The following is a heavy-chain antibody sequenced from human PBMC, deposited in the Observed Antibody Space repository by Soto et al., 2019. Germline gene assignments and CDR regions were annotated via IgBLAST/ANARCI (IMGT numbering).Heavy chain of an antibody. D-gene: IGHD6-13*01. CDR2: IWYDGSNK. CDR1: GFTFSSDG. J-gene: IGHJ4*02. Sequence: QVQLVESGGGVVQPGRSLRLSCAASGFTFSSDGMHWVLQAPGKGLEWVAVIWYDGSNKYYADSVKGRFTISRDNSKNTLYLQMNSLRAADMAVYYCAAEPVSVGRSWFFDYWGQGTMVTVSS. CDR3: AAEPVSVGRSWFFDY. V-gene: IGHV3-33*01.